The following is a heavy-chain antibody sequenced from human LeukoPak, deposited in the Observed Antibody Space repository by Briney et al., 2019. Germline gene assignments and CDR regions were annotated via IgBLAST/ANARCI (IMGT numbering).Heavy chain of an antibody. D-gene: IGHD3-9*01. J-gene: IGHJ6*02. Sequence: GGSLRLSCAASRSTFSSYELSWVCQARGKGPEWVSYISSSGSTIYYADSVKGRFTISRDNAKDSLYLQMNSLRAEDTAVYYCARDIRSFDSDYYYGMDVWGQGTTVTVSS. CDR3: ARDIRSFDSDYYYGMDV. V-gene: IGHV3-48*03. CDR1: RSTFSSYE. CDR2: ISSSGSTI.